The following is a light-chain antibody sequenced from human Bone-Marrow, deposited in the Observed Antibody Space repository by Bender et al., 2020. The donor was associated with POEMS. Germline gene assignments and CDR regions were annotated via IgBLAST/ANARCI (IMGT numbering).Light chain of an antibody. V-gene: IGLV2-14*03. CDR1: SSDVGGYDF. Sequence: QSALTQPASVSGSPGQSITISCTGTSSDVGGYDFVSWFQQHPGKAPKLIMSDVNSRPSGVSYRFSGSKSGNTASLTISRLQAEDEADYYCCSYAARGSLFGGGTKVTVL. CDR3: CSYAARGSL. CDR2: DVN. J-gene: IGLJ3*02.